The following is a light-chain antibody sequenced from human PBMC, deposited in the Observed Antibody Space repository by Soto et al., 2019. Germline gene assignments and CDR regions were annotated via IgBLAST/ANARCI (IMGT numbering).Light chain of an antibody. V-gene: IGLV2-14*01. CDR1: SSDVGTYNY. CDR3: SSYTSSSTYA. CDR2: EVS. J-gene: IGLJ1*01. Sequence: SALTQPASVSGSPGQSITISCTGTSSDVGTYNYVSWYQQHPGKAPKLMIYEVSNRPSGVSNRFSGFKSGNTASLTISGLQAEDEADYYCSSYTSSSTYASGTGTKVTVL.